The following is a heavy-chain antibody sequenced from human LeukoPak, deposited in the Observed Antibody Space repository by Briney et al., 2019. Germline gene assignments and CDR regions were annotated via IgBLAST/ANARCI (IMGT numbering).Heavy chain of an antibody. D-gene: IGHD6-19*01. J-gene: IGHJ4*02. CDR3: ARSQYSSGHFDY. V-gene: IGHV3-74*01. Sequence: GGSQRLSCVASGFSLSNYWMHWVRQAPGKGLVWVSRINGDGSSTSYAGSVKGRFTISRDNAKNTLYVQMNSLRAEDTAVYYCARSQYSSGHFDYWGQGTLVTVSS. CDR2: INGDGSST. CDR1: GFSLSNYW.